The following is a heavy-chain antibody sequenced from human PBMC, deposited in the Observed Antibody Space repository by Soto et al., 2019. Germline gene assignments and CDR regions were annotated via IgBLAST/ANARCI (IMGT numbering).Heavy chain of an antibody. CDR3: ARVARGRVVGATPPCFDY. J-gene: IGHJ4*02. CDR2: IYHSGST. D-gene: IGHD1-26*01. CDR1: GGSISSGIYY. V-gene: IGHV4-31*03. Sequence: TLSLTCTVSGGSISSGIYYWSWIRQDPGTGLEWIGHIYHSGSTYYNPSLKSRVSISVDTSKNQFSLKLTSVTAADTAVYYCARVARGRVVGATPPCFDYWGQGTLVTVSS.